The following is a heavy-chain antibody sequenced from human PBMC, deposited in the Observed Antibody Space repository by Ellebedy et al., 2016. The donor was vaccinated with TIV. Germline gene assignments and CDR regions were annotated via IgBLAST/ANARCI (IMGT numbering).Heavy chain of an antibody. CDR3: ARGYSYGYYYYYYMDG. CDR1: GGFISSYY. V-gene: IGHV4-59*01. D-gene: IGHD5-18*01. CDR2: IYYSGST. J-gene: IGHJ6*03. Sequence: SETLSLTXPVSGGFISSYYWSWIRQPPGKGLEWIGYIYYSGSTNYNPSLKSRVTISVDTSKNQFSLKLSSVTAADTAVYYCARGYSYGYYYYYYMDGWGKGTTVTVSS.